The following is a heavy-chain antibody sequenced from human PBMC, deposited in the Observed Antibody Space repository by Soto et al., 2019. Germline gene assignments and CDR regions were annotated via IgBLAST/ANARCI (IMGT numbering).Heavy chain of an antibody. J-gene: IGHJ6*02. CDR2: ISYDGSSK. D-gene: IGHD5-18*01. CDR3: AKEGYSYGYYRVYYYGMDV. CDR1: GFTFSSYG. Sequence: PGGSLRLSCAASGFTFSSYGMHWVRQAPGKGLEWVAVISYDGSSKYYADSVKGRFTISRDNSKNTLYLQMNSLRAEDTAVYYCAKEGYSYGYYRVYYYGMDVWGQGTTVTVSS. V-gene: IGHV3-30*18.